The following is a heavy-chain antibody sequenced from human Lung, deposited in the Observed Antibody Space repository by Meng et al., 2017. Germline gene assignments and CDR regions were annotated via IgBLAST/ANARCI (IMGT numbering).Heavy chain of an antibody. D-gene: IGHD2-21*02. CDR3: ARGSYCGGDCYFLFDY. J-gene: IGHJ4*02. CDR1: GGTFSSYA. Sequence: QVQLVQSGAEVKKPGSSVKVSCKASGGTFSSYAISWVRQAPGQGLEWMGGIIPILGIANYAQKFQGRVTITADKSTSTAYMELSSLRSEDTDVYYCARGSYCGGDCYFLFDYWGQGTLVTVSS. CDR2: IIPILGIA. V-gene: IGHV1-69*10.